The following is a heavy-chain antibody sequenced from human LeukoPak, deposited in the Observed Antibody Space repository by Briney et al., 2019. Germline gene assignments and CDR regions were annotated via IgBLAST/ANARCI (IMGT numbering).Heavy chain of an antibody. CDR2: TDRNTGNP. CDR3: VRDVGNYDSRGYYLGWFDP. D-gene: IGHD3-22*01. J-gene: IGHJ5*02. V-gene: IGHV7-4-1*02. Sequence: GASVKASCKASGYTFRNYAINWVRQAPGQGLEWMGWTDRNTGNPTYAQGFTGRFVFSLDTSVTTAYLQISSLKAEDTAVYYCVRDVGNYDSRGYYLGWFDPWGQGTLVTVFS. CDR1: GYTFRNYA.